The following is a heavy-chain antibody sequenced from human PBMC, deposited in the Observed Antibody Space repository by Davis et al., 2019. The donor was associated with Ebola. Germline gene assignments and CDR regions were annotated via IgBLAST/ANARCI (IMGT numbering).Heavy chain of an antibody. V-gene: IGHV3-21*01. D-gene: IGHD7-27*01. J-gene: IGHJ6*02. Sequence: GESLKISCAASGFTFSSYSMNWVRQAPGKGLEWVSSISSSSSYIYYADSVKGRFTISRDNAKNSLYLQMNSLRAEDTAVYYCARVSGLGNNYYYYGMDVWGQGTTVTVSS. CDR3: ARVSGLGNNYYYYGMDV. CDR2: ISSSSSYI. CDR1: GFTFSSYS.